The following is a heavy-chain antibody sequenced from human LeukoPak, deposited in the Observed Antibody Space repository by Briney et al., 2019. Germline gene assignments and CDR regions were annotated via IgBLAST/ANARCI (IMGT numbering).Heavy chain of an antibody. J-gene: IGHJ4*02. V-gene: IGHV3-30*02. D-gene: IGHD6-13*01. Sequence: GGSLRLSCAASGFTFSSYGMHWVRQAPGKGLEWVAFIRYDGSNKYYADSVKGRFTISRDNSKNTLYLQMNSLRAEDTAVYYCAKSVGAAAGFFDYWGQGTPVTVSS. CDR2: IRYDGSNK. CDR3: AKSVGAAAGFFDY. CDR1: GFTFSSYG.